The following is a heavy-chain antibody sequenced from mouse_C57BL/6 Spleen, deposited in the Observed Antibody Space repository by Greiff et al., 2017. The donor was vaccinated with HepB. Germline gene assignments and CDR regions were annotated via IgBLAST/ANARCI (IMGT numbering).Heavy chain of an antibody. D-gene: IGHD1-1*01. CDR2: IDPANGNT. CDR3: AAYYYGSSYGDWFAY. V-gene: IGHV14-3*01. CDR1: GFNIKNTY. J-gene: IGHJ3*01. Sequence: VQLQQSVAELVRPGASVKLSCTASGFNIKNTYMHWVKQRPEQGLEWIGRIDPANGNTKYAPKFQGKATITADTSSNTAYLQLSSLTSEDTAIYYCAAYYYGSSYGDWFAYGGQGTLVTVAA.